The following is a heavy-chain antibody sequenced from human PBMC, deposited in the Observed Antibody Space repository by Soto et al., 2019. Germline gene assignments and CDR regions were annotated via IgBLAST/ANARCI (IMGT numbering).Heavy chain of an antibody. V-gene: IGHV4-31*03. CDR3: ASDEGGSSYFDH. CDR2: IYYTGST. D-gene: IGHD1-26*01. CDR1: GGAVSTNGYF. J-gene: IGHJ4*02. Sequence: SETLSLTCIVSGGAVSTNGYFWTWIRQQPGKGLEWIGYIYYTGSTYSNPSLKSRITISVDTSKNEVSLKLTSVTAADTAVYYCASDEGGSSYFDHWGQGPPVTVSS.